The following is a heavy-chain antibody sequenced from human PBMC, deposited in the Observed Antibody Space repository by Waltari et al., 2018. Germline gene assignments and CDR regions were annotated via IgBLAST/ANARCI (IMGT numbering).Heavy chain of an antibody. V-gene: IGHV4-34*01. CDR3: ARIGSSPPRQQGST. CDR2: INHSGST. J-gene: IGHJ5*02. D-gene: IGHD6-6*01. CDR1: GGSFRGYY. Sequence: QVQLQQWGAGLLKPSETLSLTCAVYGGSFRGYYWSWIRQPPGKGLEWIGEINHSGSTNYNPSLKSRVTIAVDTSKNQFSLKLSSVTAADTAVYYCARIGSSPPRQQGSTWGQGTLVTVSS.